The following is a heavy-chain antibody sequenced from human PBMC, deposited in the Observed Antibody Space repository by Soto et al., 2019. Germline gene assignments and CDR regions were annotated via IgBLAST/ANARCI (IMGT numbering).Heavy chain of an antibody. CDR2: IYYSGST. CDR3: ASPGYSSSWYYFDY. CDR1: GGSISSGGYY. D-gene: IGHD6-13*01. V-gene: IGHV4-31*03. Sequence: SETLSLTCTVSGGSISSGGYYWSWIRQHPGKGLEWIGYIYYSGSTYYNPSLKSRVTISVDTSKNQFSLKLSSVTAADTAVYYCASPGYSSSWYYFDYWGQGTLVTVS. J-gene: IGHJ4*02.